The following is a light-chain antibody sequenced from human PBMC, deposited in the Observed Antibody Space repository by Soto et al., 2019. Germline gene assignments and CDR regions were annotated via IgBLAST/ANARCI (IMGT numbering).Light chain of an antibody. CDR3: QLYGSSPPRYT. J-gene: IGKJ2*01. Sequence: ESVLTQSPCTLSLSPGERAALSCRASQSVSSSYLAWYQQKSGQAPRLLIYAASTRATGIPDRFSGSGSGTDFTLTLSRLEPEDFAVYFCQLYGSSPPRYTFGQGTKLEIK. CDR2: AAS. V-gene: IGKV3-20*01. CDR1: QSVSSSY.